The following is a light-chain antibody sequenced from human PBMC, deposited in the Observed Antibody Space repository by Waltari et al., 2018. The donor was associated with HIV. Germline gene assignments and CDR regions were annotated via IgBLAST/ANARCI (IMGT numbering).Light chain of an antibody. J-gene: IGLJ1*01. CDR1: SSDVGTYTR. V-gene: IGLV2-23*02. CDR3: CSYANSSTSFYV. Sequence: QSALTQPASVSGSPGQSITDSCTGPSSDVGTYTRVSWFQTPPGETPKLILFEVSERPSGVSSRFSGSKSGNTASLTISGLQAEDEADYYCCSYANSSTSFYVFGSGTKVTVL. CDR2: EVS.